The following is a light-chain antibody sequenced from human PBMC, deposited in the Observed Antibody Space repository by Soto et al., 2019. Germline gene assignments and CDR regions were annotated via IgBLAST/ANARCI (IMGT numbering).Light chain of an antibody. CDR2: GAS. V-gene: IGKV3-15*01. J-gene: IGKJ5*01. CDR3: QQYGNSPIT. Sequence: ENVMTQSPATLSGSPGERATLSCRASESVSNNLAWYQQKPGQAPRLLIYGASTRVTGIPARFSGSGSGTEFTLTISRLEAEDSAVYYCQQYGNSPITFGQGTRLEI. CDR1: ESVSNN.